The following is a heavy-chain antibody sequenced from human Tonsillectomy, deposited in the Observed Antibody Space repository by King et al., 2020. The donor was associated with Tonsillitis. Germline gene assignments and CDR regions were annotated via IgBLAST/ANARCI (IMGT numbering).Heavy chain of an antibody. CDR3: AREYGHYGMDV. V-gene: IGHV3-13*01. J-gene: IGHJ6*02. D-gene: IGHD4-17*01. CDR2: MGTAGDT. CDR1: GFTSSSKE. Sequence: VQLVESGGGLVQPGGSLRLSCAASGFTSSSKERNWVRKATGKVLEWVSAMGTAGDTYYPGSVKGRFTISRENAKNSLYLQMNSLRAGDTAVYYCAREYGHYGMDVWGQGTTVTVSS.